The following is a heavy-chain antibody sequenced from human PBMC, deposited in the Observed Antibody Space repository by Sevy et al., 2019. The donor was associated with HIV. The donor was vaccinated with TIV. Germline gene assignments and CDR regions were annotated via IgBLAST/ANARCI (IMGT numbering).Heavy chain of an antibody. CDR3: ARGLVYCGGDCFDY. Sequence: ASVKVSCKASGGTFSSYAISWVRQAPGQGLEWMGWIIPIFGTANYAQKFQGRVTITADKSTSTAYMELSSLRSEDTAVYYCARGLVYCGGDCFDYWGQGTLVTVSS. CDR2: IIPIFGTA. V-gene: IGHV1-69*06. CDR1: GGTFSSYA. D-gene: IGHD2-21*02. J-gene: IGHJ4*02.